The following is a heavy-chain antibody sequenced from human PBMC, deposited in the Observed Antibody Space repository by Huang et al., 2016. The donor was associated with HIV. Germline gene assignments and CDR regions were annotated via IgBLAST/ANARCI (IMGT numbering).Heavy chain of an antibody. D-gene: IGHD6-13*01. V-gene: IGHV3-30*18. CDR1: GFTFSSYG. CDR2: ISYDAKTK. CDR3: AKGGSAAAVLDF. J-gene: IGHJ4*02. Sequence: QVQLVESGGGVVQPGRSLRISCAASGFTFSSYGMHGVRQAPGKGLEWVAVISYDAKTKLYADSVKGRFSISRDKSKTTVYLQLNSLRLEDTAVYYCAKGGSAAAVLDFWGQGTLVTVSS.